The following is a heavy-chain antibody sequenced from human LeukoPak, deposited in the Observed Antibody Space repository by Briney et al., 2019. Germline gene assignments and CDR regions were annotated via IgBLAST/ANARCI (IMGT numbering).Heavy chain of an antibody. CDR2: IDTSNGAT. V-gene: IGHV1-2*02. CDR1: GYTFTSYY. CDR3: ASAANCHGGRCSLQRVAS. Sequence: ASVKVSCKASGYTFTSYYMHWVRQAPGQGLEWMGWIDTSNGATNYAQKLQRRVTISRDTSIGTAYMELPNLISDDTAIYYCASAANCHGGRCSLQRVASWGQGTLVNVSS. D-gene: IGHD2-15*01. J-gene: IGHJ4*02.